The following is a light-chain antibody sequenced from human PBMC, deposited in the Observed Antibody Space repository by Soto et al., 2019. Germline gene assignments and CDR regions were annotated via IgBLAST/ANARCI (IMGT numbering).Light chain of an antibody. Sequence: DIQMTQSPSSLFASVGDRVTITFGASQDISDFLNWYQQKAGKAPKLLIYDASNLQTGVPPRFSGRGSGTEFTFTISSLQPDDTGTYYCQQYDDLPITFGQGTRLEI. CDR1: QDISDF. CDR3: QQYDDLPIT. V-gene: IGKV1-33*01. J-gene: IGKJ5*01. CDR2: DAS.